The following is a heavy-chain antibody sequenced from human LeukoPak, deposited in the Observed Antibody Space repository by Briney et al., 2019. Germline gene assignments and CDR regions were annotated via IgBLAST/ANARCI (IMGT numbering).Heavy chain of an antibody. CDR1: GGSISSGGYY. V-gene: IGHV4-31*03. Sequence: SETLSLTCTVSGGSISSGGYYWSWIRQHPGKGLEWIGYIYYSGSTSYNPSLKSRVTISVDTSKSQFSLKLSSVTAADTAMYYCVTVTAGGNRFDPWGQGTLVTVSS. CDR2: IYYSGST. D-gene: IGHD4-17*01. J-gene: IGHJ5*02. CDR3: VTVTAGGNRFDP.